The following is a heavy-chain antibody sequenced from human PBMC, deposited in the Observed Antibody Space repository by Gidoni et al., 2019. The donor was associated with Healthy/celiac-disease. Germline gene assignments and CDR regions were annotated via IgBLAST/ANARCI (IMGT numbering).Heavy chain of an antibody. CDR3: ARGFFQYPDI. Sequence: QVQLQQWGAGLLKPSETLSLTCAVYGGSFSGYYWSWIRQPPGKGLEWIGEINHSGSTNYNPSLKSRVTISVDTSKNQFSLKLSSVTAADTAVYYCARGFFQYPDIWGQGTMVTVSS. CDR1: GGSFSGYY. J-gene: IGHJ3*02. D-gene: IGHD2-2*02. CDR2: INHSGST. V-gene: IGHV4-34*01.